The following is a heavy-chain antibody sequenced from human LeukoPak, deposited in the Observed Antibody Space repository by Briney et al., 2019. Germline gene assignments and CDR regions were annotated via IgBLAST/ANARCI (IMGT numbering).Heavy chain of an antibody. CDR3: ARVQGYSSGWYMFDY. Sequence: ASVKVSCKASGYTFTGYYMHWVRQAPGQGLEWMGWINPNSGGTNYAQKFQGRVTMTRDTSISTAYMELSRLRSDDTAVYYCARVQGYSSGWYMFDYWGQGTLVTVSS. CDR1: GYTFTGYY. D-gene: IGHD6-19*01. J-gene: IGHJ4*02. CDR2: INPNSGGT. V-gene: IGHV1-2*02.